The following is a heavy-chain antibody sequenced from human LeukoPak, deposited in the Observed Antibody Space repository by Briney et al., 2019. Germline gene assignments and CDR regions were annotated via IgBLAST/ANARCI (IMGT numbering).Heavy chain of an antibody. CDR1: GFTFGDHA. CDR3: AKDPTLARGPDY. D-gene: IGHD3-10*01. V-gene: IGHV3-23*01. CDR2: ISGSGGST. J-gene: IGHJ4*02. Sequence: PGRSLRLSCRASGFTFGDHAMSWVRQAPGKGLEWVSAISGSGGSTYYADSVKGRFTISRDNSKNALYLQMNSLRAEDTAVYYCAKDPTLARGPDYWGQGTLVTVSS.